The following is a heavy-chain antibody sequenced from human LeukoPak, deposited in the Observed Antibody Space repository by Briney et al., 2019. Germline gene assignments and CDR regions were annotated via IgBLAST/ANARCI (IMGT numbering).Heavy chain of an antibody. Sequence: PGGSLRLSCAASGFTFSSYGMHWVRQAPGKWLEWVAVIWYDGSNKYYADSVKGRFTISRDNSKNTLYLQMNSLRAEDTAVYYCARPLGYYYDSSGYFDYWGQGTLVTVSS. CDR1: GFTFSSYG. V-gene: IGHV3-33*01. D-gene: IGHD3-22*01. J-gene: IGHJ4*02. CDR2: IWYDGSNK. CDR3: ARPLGYYYDSSGYFDY.